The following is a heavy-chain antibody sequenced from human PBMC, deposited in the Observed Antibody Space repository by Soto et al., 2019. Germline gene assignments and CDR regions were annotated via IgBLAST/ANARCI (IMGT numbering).Heavy chain of an antibody. CDR2: IIPILGIA. CDR3: ASDPGIAAAGIVS. CDR1: GGTFSSYT. D-gene: IGHD6-13*01. J-gene: IGHJ4*02. V-gene: IGHV1-69*02. Sequence: SVKVSCKASGGTFSSYTISWVRQAPGQGLEWMGRIIPILGIANYAQKFQGRVTITADKSTSTAYMELSSLRSEDTAVYYCASDPGIAAAGIVSWGQGTLVTVS.